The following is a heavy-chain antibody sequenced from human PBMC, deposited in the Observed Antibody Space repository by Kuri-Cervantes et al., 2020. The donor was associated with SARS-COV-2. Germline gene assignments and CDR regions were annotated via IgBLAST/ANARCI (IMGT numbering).Heavy chain of an antibody. CDR2: IYYSGST. V-gene: IGHV4-39*01. D-gene: IGHD2-2*01. CDR3: ARHPPRDLMPWVD. Sequence: SETLSLTCTVSGGSISSSSYYWGWIRQPPGKGLEWIGRIYYSGSTYYNPSLKSRVTISVDTSKNQFSLKLSSVTAADTAVYYCARHPPRDLMPWVDWGQGTLVTVSS. CDR1: GGSISSSSYY. J-gene: IGHJ4*02.